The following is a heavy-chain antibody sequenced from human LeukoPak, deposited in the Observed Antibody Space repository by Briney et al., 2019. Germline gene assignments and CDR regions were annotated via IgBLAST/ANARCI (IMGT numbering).Heavy chain of an antibody. D-gene: IGHD6-19*01. Sequence: SETLSLTCTVSGGPINNYYWGWIRLPLGKGLEWIGYIFSSGGTNYNPSLMSRVSMSIDTSKNQFSLKVTSVTAADTAVYYCARRIVAGPTNSHWFDPWGQGTLVTVSS. CDR3: ARRIVAGPTNSHWFDP. V-gene: IGHV4-4*09. J-gene: IGHJ5*02. CDR1: GGPINNYY. CDR2: IFSSGGT.